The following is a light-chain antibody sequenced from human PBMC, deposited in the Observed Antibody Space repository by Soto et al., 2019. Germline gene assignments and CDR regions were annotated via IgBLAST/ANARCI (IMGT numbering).Light chain of an antibody. V-gene: IGLV2-14*01. J-gene: IGLJ1*01. Sequence: QSALTQPASVSGSPGQSVTISCTGTSSDVGGYDYVSWYQQHPGKAPKFMIYEVTNRPSGVSHRFSGSKSGNTASLTISGLQAEDEADYYCSSYTTTSTDVFGTGTKGTVL. CDR2: EVT. CDR1: SSDVGGYDY. CDR3: SSYTTTSTDV.